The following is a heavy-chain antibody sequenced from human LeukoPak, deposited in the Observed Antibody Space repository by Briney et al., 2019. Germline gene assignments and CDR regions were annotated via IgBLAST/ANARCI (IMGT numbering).Heavy chain of an antibody. CDR1: GGTFSSYA. D-gene: IGHD6-13*01. J-gene: IGHJ3*02. CDR2: IIPIFGTA. Sequence: ASVKVSCKASGGTFSSYAISWVRQAPGQGLEWMGGIIPIFGTANYAQKFQGRVTITADKSTSTAYMELSSLRSEDTAVYYCARSIAAAGGYDAFDIWGQGTMVTVSS. CDR3: ARSIAAAGGYDAFDI. V-gene: IGHV1-69*06.